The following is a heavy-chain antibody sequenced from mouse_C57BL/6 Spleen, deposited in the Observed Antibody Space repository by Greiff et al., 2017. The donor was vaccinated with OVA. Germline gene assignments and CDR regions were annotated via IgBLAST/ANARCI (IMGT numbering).Heavy chain of an antibody. V-gene: IGHV1-82*01. J-gene: IGHJ3*01. CDR2: IYPGDGDT. D-gene: IGHD2-4*01. Sequence: VKVVESGPELVKPGASVKISCKASGYAFSSSWMNWVKQRPGKGLEWIGRIYPGDGDTNYNGKFKGKATLTADKSSSTAYMQLSSLTSEDAAVYFCARGKNYDYDGAWFAYWGQGTLVTVSA. CDR3: ARGKNYDYDGAWFAY. CDR1: GYAFSSSW.